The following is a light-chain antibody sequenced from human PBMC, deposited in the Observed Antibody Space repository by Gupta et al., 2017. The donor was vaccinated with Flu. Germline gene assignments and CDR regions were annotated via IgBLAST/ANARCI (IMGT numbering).Light chain of an antibody. CDR1: QSVSSN. CDR3: QQYNNWPRGT. Sequence: IVMTQSPAPLSVFPGERATLSCRARQSVSSNLSGYQQKPGQAPRPLIYGAATRATGIPARFSGSGSGTEFTLTISSLQSEDFSVYYCQQYNNWPRGTFGQGTKVEIK. V-gene: IGKV3-15*01. J-gene: IGKJ1*01. CDR2: GAA.